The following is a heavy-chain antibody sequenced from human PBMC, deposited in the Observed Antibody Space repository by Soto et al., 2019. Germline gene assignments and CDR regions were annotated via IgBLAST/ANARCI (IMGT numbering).Heavy chain of an antibody. J-gene: IGHJ4*02. D-gene: IGHD6-19*01. V-gene: IGHV5-51*01. CDR3: ASPVAGTFLY. CDR2: IYPGEPET. CDR1: GYRFTSYW. Sequence: GESLKISCKGSGYRFTSYWIGWLRQMPGKGLERMGIIYPGEPETRYSPSFQGQVTISADKSINTAYLQWSSLKASHTAMYYCASPVAGTFLYWGQGTLVTVSS.